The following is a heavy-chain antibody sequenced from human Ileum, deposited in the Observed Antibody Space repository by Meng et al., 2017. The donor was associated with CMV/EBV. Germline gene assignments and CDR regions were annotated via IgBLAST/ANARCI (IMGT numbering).Heavy chain of an antibody. Sequence: VELVESGVGVVQPGGSLRLSCVASGIIFSNSGMHWVRQAPGKGLEWVTFIRHDGSNDYYVDSVKGRFTISRDNSKNTVYLQMNSLTPEDTAIYYCAKDKGVTTFDYWGQGTLVTVSS. D-gene: IGHD2-21*02. CDR1: GIIFSNSG. V-gene: IGHV3-30*02. J-gene: IGHJ4*02. CDR2: IRHDGSND. CDR3: AKDKGVTTFDY.